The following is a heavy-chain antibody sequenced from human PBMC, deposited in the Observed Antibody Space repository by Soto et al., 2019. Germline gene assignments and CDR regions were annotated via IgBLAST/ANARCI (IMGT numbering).Heavy chain of an antibody. D-gene: IGHD1-7*01. CDR3: AKDRNYWAPGGYYYYGMDV. CDR1: GFTFSSYA. J-gene: IGHJ6*02. CDR2: ISGSGGST. Sequence: WGSLRLSCAASGFTFSSYAMSWVRQAPGKGLEWVSAISGSGGSTYYADSVKGRFTISRDNSKNTLYLQMNSLRAEDTAVYYCAKDRNYWAPGGYYYYGMDVWGQGTTVTVSS. V-gene: IGHV3-23*01.